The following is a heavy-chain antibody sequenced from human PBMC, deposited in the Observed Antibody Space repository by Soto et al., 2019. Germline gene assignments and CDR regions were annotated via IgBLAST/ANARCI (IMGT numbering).Heavy chain of an antibody. CDR2: IIPIFGTA. D-gene: IGHD3-3*01. J-gene: IGHJ4*02. Sequence: SVKVSCKASGGTFSSYAISWVRQAPGQGLEWMGGIIPIFGTANYAQKFQGRVTITADESTSTAYMEVSSLRSEETAVYYCAREDPRGYDFWSGYYIFDYWGQGTLVTVSS. V-gene: IGHV1-69*13. CDR1: GGTFSSYA. CDR3: AREDPRGYDFWSGYYIFDY.